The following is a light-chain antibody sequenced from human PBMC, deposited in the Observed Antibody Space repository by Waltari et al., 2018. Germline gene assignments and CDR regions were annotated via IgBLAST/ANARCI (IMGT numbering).Light chain of an antibody. Sequence: ELVLTQYPGTLSLSPGERATLACRASQSVSGSLAWYQQTAGQAARLLIYGESSRATGTPDGLRGSGSRRDLGLTISSLEPEDFAVYYCQHYVRLPATFGQGAKVEI. CDR2: GES. CDR1: QSVSGS. V-gene: IGKV3-20*01. J-gene: IGKJ1*01. CDR3: QHYVRLPAT.